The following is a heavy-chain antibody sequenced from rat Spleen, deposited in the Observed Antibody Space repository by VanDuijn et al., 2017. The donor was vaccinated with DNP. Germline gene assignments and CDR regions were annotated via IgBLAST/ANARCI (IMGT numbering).Heavy chain of an antibody. CDR1: GFSFANFP. CDR3: TTGGISFYPFIY. V-gene: IGHV2-15*01. CDR2: ISSAGNT. D-gene: IGHD1-4*01. Sequence: QVQLRESGPGLVQPSQILSLTCTVSGFSFANFPVHWVRQPPGKGLEWIAAISSAGNTVYNSDFKSRLSFSRDTSKNQVLLQMDSPQTEDTAIYFCTTGGISFYPFIYWGQGTLVTVSS. J-gene: IGHJ3*01.